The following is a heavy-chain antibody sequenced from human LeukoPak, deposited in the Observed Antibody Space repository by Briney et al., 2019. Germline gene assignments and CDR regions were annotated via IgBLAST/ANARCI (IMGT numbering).Heavy chain of an antibody. V-gene: IGHV1-69*05. CDR2: IIPIFGTA. D-gene: IGHD5-18*01. CDR3: ASSLRGGYPWLDY. CDR1: GGTFSSYA. Sequence: GASVKVSCKASGGTFSSYAISWVRQAPGQGLEWMGGIIPIFGTANYAQKFQGRVTITRDTSASTAYMELSSLRSEDTAVYYCASSLRGGYPWLDYWGQGTLVTVSS. J-gene: IGHJ4*02.